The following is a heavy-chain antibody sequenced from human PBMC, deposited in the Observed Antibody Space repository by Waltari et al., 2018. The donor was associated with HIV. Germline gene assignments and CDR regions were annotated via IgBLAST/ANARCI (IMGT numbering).Heavy chain of an antibody. V-gene: IGHV1-18*01. D-gene: IGHD3-9*01. CDR2: ISAYNGNR. CDR3: ARYPEAFDWLLGPYYFDS. CDR1: GYPFTRYG. J-gene: IGHJ4*02. Sequence: QVQLVQSGAEVKKPGASVKVSCKASGYPFTRYGTSWVRQAPGQDLALMGWISAYNGNRNYAQKFQGRVTMTTDTSTITAYMELRSLRSDDTAVYYCARYPEAFDWLLGPYYFDSWGQGTLVTVSS.